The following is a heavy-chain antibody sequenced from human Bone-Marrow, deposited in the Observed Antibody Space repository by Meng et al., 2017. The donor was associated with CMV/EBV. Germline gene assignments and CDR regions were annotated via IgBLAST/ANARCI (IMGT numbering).Heavy chain of an antibody. CDR3: ARSSGYYSGLLSTGDQPKDY. J-gene: IGHJ4*02. CDR1: GGSISSSSYY. V-gene: IGHV4-39*07. CDR2: IYYSGST. Sequence: GSLRLSCTVSGGSISSSSYYWGWIRQPPGKGLEWIGSIYYSGSTYYNPSLKSRVTISVDTSKNQFSLKLSSVTAADTAVYYCARSSGYYSGLLSTGDQPKDYWGQGTLVTVSS. D-gene: IGHD3-9*01.